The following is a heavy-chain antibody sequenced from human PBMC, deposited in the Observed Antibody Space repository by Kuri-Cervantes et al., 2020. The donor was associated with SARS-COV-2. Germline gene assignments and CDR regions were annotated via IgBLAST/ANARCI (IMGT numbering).Heavy chain of an antibody. D-gene: IGHD3-10*01. CDR1: GFTFSSYA. J-gene: IGHJ4*02. Sequence: GESLKISCAASGFTFSSYAMHWVRQAPGKGLEWVAVISYDGSNKYYADSVKGRFTISRDNSKNTLYLQVNSLRAEDTAVYYCARSLLWFGDLVDYWGQGTLVTVSS. CDR2: ISYDGSNK. V-gene: IGHV3-30-3*01. CDR3: ARSLLWFGDLVDY.